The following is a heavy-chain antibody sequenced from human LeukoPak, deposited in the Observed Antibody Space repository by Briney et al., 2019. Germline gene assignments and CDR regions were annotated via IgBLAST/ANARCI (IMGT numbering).Heavy chain of an antibody. D-gene: IGHD6-13*01. J-gene: IGHJ5*02. V-gene: IGHV1-69*05. CDR2: IIPIFGTA. Sequence: ASVKVSRKASGGTFSSYAISWVRQAPGQGLEWMGGIIPIFGTANYAQKFQGRVTITTDESTSTAYMELSSLRSEDTAVYYCARSEAAAGTWYNWFDPWRQGTLVTVSS. CDR1: GGTFSSYA. CDR3: ARSEAAAGTWYNWFDP.